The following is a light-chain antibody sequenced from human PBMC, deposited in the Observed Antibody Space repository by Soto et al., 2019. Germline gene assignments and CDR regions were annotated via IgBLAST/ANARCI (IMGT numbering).Light chain of an antibody. J-gene: IGKJ3*01. CDR3: HQYDDWPPLT. CDR1: QTVSED. V-gene: IGKV3-15*01. CDR2: DAS. Sequence: EIVMTQSPATLFVSPGERATLSCRSSQTVSEDLAWYQQKPAQPPRRLIYDASTRPTDIPATFSGGGSATESSLIISSLQSQYYAIYYCHQYDDWPPLTFGPGTRVNIK.